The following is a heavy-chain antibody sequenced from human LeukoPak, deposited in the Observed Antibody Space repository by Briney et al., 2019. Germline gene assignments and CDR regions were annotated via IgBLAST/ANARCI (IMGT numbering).Heavy chain of an antibody. J-gene: IGHJ4*02. CDR3: TSDTVDTAVGIDY. CDR1: GFTFSRHW. Sequence: PGGSLRLSCAGSGFTFSRHWMHWVRQVPGKGLVWVSRMNSDGSSTSCADSVKGRFIISRDNAKNTLYLQMNSLRAEDTAVYYCTSDTVDTAVGIDYWGQGTLVTVSS. CDR2: MNSDGSST. V-gene: IGHV3-74*01. D-gene: IGHD5-18*01.